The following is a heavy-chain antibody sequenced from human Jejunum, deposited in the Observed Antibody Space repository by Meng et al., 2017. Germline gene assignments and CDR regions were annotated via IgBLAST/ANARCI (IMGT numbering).Heavy chain of an antibody. CDR1: GGSSSGFY. Sequence: VTLQQWGAGLLRPSETLSRTCAVYGGSSSGFYLSWIRQPPGKGLEWIGEIHPSGSTDYNPSLKSRLTISLDTSKNQFSLSLNSATAADTGIYYCTRGTDRAKSGDYWGQGTLVTVSS. V-gene: IGHV4-34*01. CDR2: IHPSGST. D-gene: IGHD1-14*01. CDR3: TRGTDRAKSGDY. J-gene: IGHJ4*02.